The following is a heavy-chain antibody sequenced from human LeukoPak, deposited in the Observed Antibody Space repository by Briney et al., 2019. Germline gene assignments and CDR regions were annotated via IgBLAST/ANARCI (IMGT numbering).Heavy chain of an antibody. Sequence: SETLSLTCAVSGYSISSGYYWGWIRQPPGKGLEWIGSIYHSGSTYYNPSLKSRVTISVDTSKNQFSLKLSSVTAADTAVYYCARQPPLGSGGWGQGTLVTVSS. J-gene: IGHJ4*02. V-gene: IGHV4-38-2*01. CDR1: GYSISSGYY. CDR2: IYHSGST. D-gene: IGHD6-25*01. CDR3: ARQPPLGSGG.